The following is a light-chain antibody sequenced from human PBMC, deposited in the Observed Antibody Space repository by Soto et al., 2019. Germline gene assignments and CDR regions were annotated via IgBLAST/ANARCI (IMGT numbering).Light chain of an antibody. CDR2: EVS. CDR1: SSDVGGYNY. CDR3: TSYTGSSSV. J-gene: IGLJ2*01. V-gene: IGLV2-14*01. Sequence: QSVLTQPPSASGTPGQRVTISCSGTSSDVGGYNYVSWYQQHPGKAPKLMIYEVSNRPSGVSNRFSGSKSGNTASLTISGLQAEDEADYYCTSYTGSSSVFGGGTQLTVL.